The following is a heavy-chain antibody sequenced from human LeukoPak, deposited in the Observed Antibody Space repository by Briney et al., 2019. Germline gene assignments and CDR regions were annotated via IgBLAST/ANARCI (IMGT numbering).Heavy chain of an antibody. Sequence: SGGSLRLSCAASGFTFSSYGMHWVRQAPGKGLEWVAVISYDGSNKYYADSVKGRFTISRDNSKNTLYLQMNSLRAEDTAVHYCAKEGPWAAGFDYWGQGTPVTVSS. J-gene: IGHJ4*02. CDR3: AKEGPWAAGFDY. D-gene: IGHD6-13*01. CDR1: GFTFSSYG. CDR2: ISYDGSNK. V-gene: IGHV3-30*18.